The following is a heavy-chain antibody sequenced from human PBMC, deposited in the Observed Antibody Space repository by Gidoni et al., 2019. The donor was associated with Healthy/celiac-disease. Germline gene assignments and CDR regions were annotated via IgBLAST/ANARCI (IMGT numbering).Heavy chain of an antibody. V-gene: IGHV2-70*01. Sequence: QVTLRESGPALVTPTQTLTLTCTFSGFSLSPSGMCGRWIRQSPGKALEWRALIDWDDDKYYITSLKTRLTISKDTSKNQVVLTMTNMDPVDTATDYCARTRIVGATIDYFDYWGQGTLVTVAS. CDR3: ARTRIVGATIDYFDY. CDR1: GFSLSPSGMC. J-gene: IGHJ4*02. CDR2: IDWDDDK. D-gene: IGHD1-26*01.